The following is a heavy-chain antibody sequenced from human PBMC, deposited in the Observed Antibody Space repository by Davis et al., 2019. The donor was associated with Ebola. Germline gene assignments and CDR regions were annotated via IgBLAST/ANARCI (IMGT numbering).Heavy chain of an antibody. D-gene: IGHD3-16*01. V-gene: IGHV4-34*01. CDR3: ASFTFGRGGY. CDR1: GGSMSSYY. Sequence: SETLSLTCTVSGGSMSSYYWNWIRQPPGKGLEWIGEINHTGSTSYNPSPKSRVTISVDTSKNQFSLKLTSVTAADTAVYYCASFTFGRGGYWGQGTLVNVSS. J-gene: IGHJ4*02. CDR2: INHTGST.